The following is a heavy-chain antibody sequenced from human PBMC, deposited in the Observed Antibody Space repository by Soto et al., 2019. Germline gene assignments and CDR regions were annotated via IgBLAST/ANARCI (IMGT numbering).Heavy chain of an antibody. V-gene: IGHV4-4*02. CDR2: IYHSGST. J-gene: IGHJ6*02. CDR1: GGSISSSNW. CDR3: ARVPARGYYYYGMDV. Sequence: PSETLSLTCAVSGGSISSSNWWSWVRQPPGKGLEWIGEIYHSGSTNYNPSLKSRVTISVDKSKNQFSLKLSSVTTADTAVYYCARVPARGYYYYGMDVWGQGTTVTVSS.